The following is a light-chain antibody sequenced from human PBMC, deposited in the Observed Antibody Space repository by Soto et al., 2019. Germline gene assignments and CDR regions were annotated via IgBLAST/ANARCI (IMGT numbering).Light chain of an antibody. Sequence: DIQLTQSPSFLSASVGDRVSITCRASQGISSYLAWYQQKPGKAPNFLIYAAFTLQSGVPSRFSGSGSGTDFTLTISSLQPEDSATYYCQQLKSYPLTFGGGTKVEIK. CDR2: AAF. CDR1: QGISSY. J-gene: IGKJ4*01. CDR3: QQLKSYPLT. V-gene: IGKV1-9*01.